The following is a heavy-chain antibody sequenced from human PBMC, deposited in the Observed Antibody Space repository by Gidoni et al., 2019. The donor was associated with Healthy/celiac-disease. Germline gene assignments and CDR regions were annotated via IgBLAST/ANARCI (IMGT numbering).Heavy chain of an antibody. J-gene: IGHJ4*02. CDR1: GFTFSSYS. D-gene: IGHD4-4*01. CDR2: ISSSSSYI. CDR3: ARELIEYYSNYGGGSIFDY. Sequence: EVQLVESGGGLVKPGGSLRLSCAASGFTFSSYSMNWVRQAPGKGLEWVSSISSSSSYIYYADSVKGRFTISRDNAKNSLYLQMNSLRAEDTAVYYCARELIEYYSNYGGGSIFDYWGQGTLVTVSS. V-gene: IGHV3-21*01.